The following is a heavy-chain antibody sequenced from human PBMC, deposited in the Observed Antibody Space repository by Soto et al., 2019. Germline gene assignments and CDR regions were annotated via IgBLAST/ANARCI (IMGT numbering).Heavy chain of an antibody. CDR3: ARGPRLLWFGSYYMDV. CDR1: GFTFSSYS. CDR2: ISSSSSYI. J-gene: IGHJ6*03. D-gene: IGHD3-10*01. V-gene: IGHV3-21*01. Sequence: GGSLKISCAASGFTFSSYSMNWVRQAPGKGLEWVSSISSSSSYIYYADSVKGRFTISRDNAKNSLYLQMNSLRAEDTAVYYCARGPRLLWFGSYYMDVWGKGTTVTVSS.